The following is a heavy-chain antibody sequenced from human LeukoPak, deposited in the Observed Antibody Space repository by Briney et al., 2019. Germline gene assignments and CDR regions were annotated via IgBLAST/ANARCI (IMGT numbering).Heavy chain of an antibody. V-gene: IGHV1-2*02. Sequence: GASVKVSCKTSGYTFTGYYIHWVRQAPGQGLEWMAWINPYSGATRYAQRFQGRVTMTRDTSISTAYVELSSLRSDDTAVYYCARGAAIVATEGGWFDPWGQGTLVTVSS. D-gene: IGHD5-12*01. CDR2: INPYSGAT. CDR3: ARGAAIVATEGGWFDP. J-gene: IGHJ5*02. CDR1: GYTFTGYY.